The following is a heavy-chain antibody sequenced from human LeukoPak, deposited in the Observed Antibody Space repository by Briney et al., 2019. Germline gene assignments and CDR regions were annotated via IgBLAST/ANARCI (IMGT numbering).Heavy chain of an antibody. V-gene: IGHV3-48*03. J-gene: IGHJ4*02. CDR3: ARDDDFWSGYSNGGFDY. Sequence: PGGSLRLSCAASGFTFSNYAMSWVRQAPGKGLEWVSYISSSGSTIYYADSVKGRFTISRDNAKNSLYLQMNSLRAEDTAVYYCARDDDFWSGYSNGGFDYWGQGTLVTVSS. CDR2: ISSSGSTI. D-gene: IGHD3-3*01. CDR1: GFTFSNYA.